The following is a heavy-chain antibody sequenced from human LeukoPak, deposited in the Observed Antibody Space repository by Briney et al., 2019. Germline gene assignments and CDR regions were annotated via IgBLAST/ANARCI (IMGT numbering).Heavy chain of an antibody. CDR3: ARAYSSGWYFVDWFDP. CDR1: GGSISSYY. V-gene: IGHV4-59*08. D-gene: IGHD6-19*01. Sequence: SETLSLTCTVSGGSISSYYWSWIRQPPGKGLEWIGYIYYSGSTNYNPSLKGRVTISVDTSKNQFSLKLSSVTAADTAVYYCARAYSSGWYFVDWFDPWGQETLVTVSS. CDR2: IYYSGST. J-gene: IGHJ5*02.